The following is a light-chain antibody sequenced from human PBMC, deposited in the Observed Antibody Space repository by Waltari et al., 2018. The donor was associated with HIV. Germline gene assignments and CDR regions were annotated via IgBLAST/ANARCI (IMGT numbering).Light chain of an antibody. V-gene: IGKV1-5*03. CDR1: SDIGDW. Sequence: DIQVTQSPSNLSASVGDKVTITCRASSDIGDWLAWYQHKPSQAPKLLIYTASTLHTGVPSRFSGSGSGTDFALTIASLQVDDFATYYCQQYKSYSFTFGPGTTVEMK. CDR3: QQYKSYSFT. CDR2: TAS. J-gene: IGKJ3*01.